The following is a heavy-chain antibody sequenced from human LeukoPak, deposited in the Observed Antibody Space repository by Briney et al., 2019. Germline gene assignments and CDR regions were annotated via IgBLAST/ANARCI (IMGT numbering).Heavy chain of an antibody. CDR1: GGSISSGGYS. D-gene: IGHD3-3*01. J-gene: IGHJ4*02. CDR2: IYHSGRT. CDR3: ARRQYYDFWSAVSTRDDRFDY. V-gene: IGHV4-30-2*01. Sequence: SETLSLTCAVSGGSISSGGYSWSWIRPPPGKGLEWIGYIYHSGRTYYTPSLKRRVTISVSTSKNQFSLNASSVTAADTAVYYCARRQYYDFWSAVSTRDDRFDYWGQGTLVTVSS.